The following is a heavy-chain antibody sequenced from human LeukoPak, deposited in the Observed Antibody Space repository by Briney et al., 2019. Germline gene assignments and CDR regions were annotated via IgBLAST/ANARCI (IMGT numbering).Heavy chain of an antibody. J-gene: IGHJ3*02. CDR2: ISGSGGDT. CDR1: GFPFCAYA. D-gene: IGHD2-15*01. V-gene: IGHV3-23*01. CDR3: AKGRYCSAGSCYGWHAFDI. Sequence: PGGSLRLSCAASGFPFCAYAMGWVRQAPGKGLEWVSAISGSGGDTYFPEFVEGRFSISKDNSKNTLYLQMNSLRAEDTAAHYCAKGRYCSAGSCYGWHAFDIWGQGTMVTVSS.